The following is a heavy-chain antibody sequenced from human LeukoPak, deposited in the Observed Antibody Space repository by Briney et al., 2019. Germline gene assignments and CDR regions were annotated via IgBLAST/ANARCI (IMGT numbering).Heavy chain of an antibody. Sequence: SETLSLTCDVSGGSISTRYYFWEWIRQPPGKGLEWIGSIYYSGSTFYNPFLKSRVTVSFYSSKKQLSLKLNSVTAADPAVYYCARDILGGDHYDSSGYYIDYWGQGTLVTVSS. CDR3: ARDILGGDHYDSSGYYIDY. CDR2: IYYSGST. V-gene: IGHV4-39*07. CDR1: GGSISTRYYF. J-gene: IGHJ4*02. D-gene: IGHD3-22*01.